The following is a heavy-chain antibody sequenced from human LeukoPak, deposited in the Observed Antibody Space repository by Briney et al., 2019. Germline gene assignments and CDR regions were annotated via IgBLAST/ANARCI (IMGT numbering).Heavy chain of an antibody. Sequence: GGSLRLSCAVSGFTFSSYAMSWVRQAPGKGLEWVSAISGNGGSTYYADSVKGRFTVSRDNSKNTLYLQMNSLRAEDTAVYYCARVTGTHHYYYYYYMDVWGKGTTVTVSS. V-gene: IGHV3-23*01. CDR2: ISGNGGST. CDR1: GFTFSSYA. J-gene: IGHJ6*03. D-gene: IGHD1-20*01. CDR3: ARVTGTHHYYYYYYMDV.